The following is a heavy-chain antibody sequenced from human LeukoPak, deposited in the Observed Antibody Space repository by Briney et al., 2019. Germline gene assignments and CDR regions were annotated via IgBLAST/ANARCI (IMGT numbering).Heavy chain of an antibody. CDR3: ARDYQLDYYDRTAGAFDI. Sequence: GGSLRLSCAASGFTLSNYAMSWVRQAPGKGLQWVSGISSSGGSTYQLDSMKGGFTISRDNAKNTLYLQMNSLRAEATAVYYCARDYQLDYYDRTAGAFDIWGQGTMVTVSS. CDR1: GFTLSNYA. V-gene: IGHV3-23*01. CDR2: ISSSGGST. J-gene: IGHJ3*02. D-gene: IGHD3-22*01.